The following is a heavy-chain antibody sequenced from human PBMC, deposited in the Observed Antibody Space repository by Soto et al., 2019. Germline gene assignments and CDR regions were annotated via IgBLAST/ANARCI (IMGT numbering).Heavy chain of an antibody. CDR3: ARVKDYGDYYYYGMDV. Sequence: GASVKVSCTASGYTFTGYYMHWVRQAPGQGLEWMGWINPNSGGTNYAQKFQGWVTMTRDTSISTAYMELSRLRSDDTAVYYCARVKDYGDYYYYGMDVWGQGTTVTVSS. CDR2: INPNSGGT. CDR1: GYTFTGYY. D-gene: IGHD4-17*01. V-gene: IGHV1-2*04. J-gene: IGHJ6*02.